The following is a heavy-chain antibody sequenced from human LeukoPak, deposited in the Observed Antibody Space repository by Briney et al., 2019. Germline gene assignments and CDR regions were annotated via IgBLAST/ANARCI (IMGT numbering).Heavy chain of an antibody. CDR2: INPDSGAT. CDR3: AREGLSSSSWHICDF. J-gene: IGHJ4*02. Sequence: ASVKVSCKAYGYPFTGYYIHWVRQAPGQGLEWMGWINPDSGATNYAQKFQGRVTLTRGAPINTAYMELTRLTSDDTAVYFCAREGLSSSSWHICDFWGQGTLVTVSS. CDR1: GYPFTGYY. V-gene: IGHV1-2*02. D-gene: IGHD6-13*01.